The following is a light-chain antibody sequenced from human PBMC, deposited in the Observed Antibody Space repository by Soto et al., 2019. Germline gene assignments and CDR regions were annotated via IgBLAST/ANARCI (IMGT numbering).Light chain of an antibody. Sequence: EIVLTQSPATLSLSPGDRATLSCRASQSVTTSLAWSQQKPGQAPRLLIFDFSRRVTAISARFSGSGSGTDFKLTISSLEPEDFAVYYCQQRTTWPTFGGGTKVEIK. CDR1: QSVTTS. J-gene: IGKJ4*01. V-gene: IGKV3-11*01. CDR3: QQRTTWPT. CDR2: DFS.